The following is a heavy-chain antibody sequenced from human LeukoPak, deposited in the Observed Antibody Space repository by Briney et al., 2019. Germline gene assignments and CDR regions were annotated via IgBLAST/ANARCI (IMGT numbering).Heavy chain of an antibody. V-gene: IGHV4-28*01. CDR2: FHHSGSIFESGST. CDR3: ARNASSGFFND. J-gene: IGHJ1*01. Sequence: SETLSLTCTVSGHSIANTYYWGWIRQSPGKGLEWIGSFHHSGSIFESGSTHYSPSLRSRVTVSADPAKNQISLTLRSVTAADTAVYFCARNASSGFFNDWGQGILVTVSS. D-gene: IGHD6-25*01. CDR1: GHSIANTYY.